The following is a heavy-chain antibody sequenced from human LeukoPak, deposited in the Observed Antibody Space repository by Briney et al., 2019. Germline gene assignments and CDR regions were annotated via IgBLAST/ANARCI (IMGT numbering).Heavy chain of an antibody. CDR1: GYTFTGYY. J-gene: IGHJ4*02. CDR3: ARTHHAAPWVDY. D-gene: IGHD2-15*01. V-gene: IGHV1-2*02. CDR2: INPNSGGT. Sequence: AASVKVSCKASGYTFTGYYMNWVRQAPGQGLEWMGWINPNSGGTNYAQKFQGRVTMTRDTSISTAYMELSRLRSDDTAVYYCARTHHAAPWVDYWGQGTLVTVSS.